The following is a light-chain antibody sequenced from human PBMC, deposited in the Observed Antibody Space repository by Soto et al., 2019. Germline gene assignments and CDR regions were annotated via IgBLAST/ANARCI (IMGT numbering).Light chain of an antibody. CDR1: QRISSN. CDR3: HQYKDWPPYT. CDR2: GAS. Sequence: EILMTQSQATLSFSPGERATLSCRASQRISSNVAWYQQKPGQASRLLIYGASTRATGVPTRFSGGGSGTEFPHTISSLQSKDFAVYFCHQYKDWPPYTFGQGTKLEIK. V-gene: IGKV3-15*01. J-gene: IGKJ2*01.